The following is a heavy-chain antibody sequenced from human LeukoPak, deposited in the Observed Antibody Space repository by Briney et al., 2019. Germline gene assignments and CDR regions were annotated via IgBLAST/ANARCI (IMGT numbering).Heavy chain of an antibody. J-gene: IGHJ3*02. CDR3: ARGRGNWNYDAFDI. CDR1: GYTFTGCY. D-gene: IGHD1-7*01. Sequence: GASVKVSCKASGYTFTGCYMHWVRQAPGQGLEWMGGIIPIFGTANYARKFQGRVTITTDESTSTAYMELSSLRSEDTAVYYCARGRGNWNYDAFDIWGQGTMVTVSS. V-gene: IGHV1-69*05. CDR2: IIPIFGTA.